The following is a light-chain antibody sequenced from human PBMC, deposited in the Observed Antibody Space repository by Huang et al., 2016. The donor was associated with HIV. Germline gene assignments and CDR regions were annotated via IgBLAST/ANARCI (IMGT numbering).Light chain of an antibody. CDR1: QSVSRN. V-gene: IGKV3-15*01. J-gene: IGKJ1*01. CDR2: GAS. CDR3: QQYNNWPSGT. Sequence: EIVMTQSPATLSVSPGERATLPCRASQSVSRNLAWYQQKPGQAPRLLIYGASTRATGVPARFSGSGAGTEFTLTISSLQSEDFAVYYCQQYNNWPSGTFGQGTKVEIK.